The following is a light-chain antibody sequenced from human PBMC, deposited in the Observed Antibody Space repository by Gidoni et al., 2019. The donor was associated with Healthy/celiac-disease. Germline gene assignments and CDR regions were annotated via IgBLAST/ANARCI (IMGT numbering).Light chain of an antibody. CDR1: QSVSSN. CDR3: QQYNNWPPLT. CDR2: GAA. J-gene: IGKJ1*01. V-gene: IGKV3-15*01. Sequence: EIVMTQSPATLSVSPGERATLVCRASQSVSSNLDWYQQKPGQAPRLLIYGAATRATGIPARFSGSGSGTEFTLTISSLQSEDFAVYYCQQYNNWPPLTFGQGTKVEIK.